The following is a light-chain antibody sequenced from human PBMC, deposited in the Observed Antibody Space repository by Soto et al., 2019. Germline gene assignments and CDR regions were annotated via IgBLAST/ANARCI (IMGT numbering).Light chain of an antibody. CDR3: QQYGSSPRT. CDR1: QSVSSSY. V-gene: IGKV3-20*01. CDR2: GAS. J-gene: IGKJ1*01. Sequence: EIVLTQSPGTLSLSPGERATLSCRASQSVSSSYLAWYQQRPGQAPRLLMYGASSRATGIPDRFSGSGSGTDSTLTISRLAPEDFAVYYCQQYGSSPRTFGQGTKVDIK.